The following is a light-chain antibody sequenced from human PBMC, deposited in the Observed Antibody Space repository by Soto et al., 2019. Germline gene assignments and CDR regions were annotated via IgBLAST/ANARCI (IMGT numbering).Light chain of an antibody. CDR2: DAS. CDR3: QQGGNWPLT. J-gene: IGKJ5*01. V-gene: IGKV3-11*01. Sequence: EIVLTQSPATLSLSPGERATVSCRASQSVSSHLAWYQQKRGQAPRLLIYDASSRATGIPARFSGSGSGTDFTLTISSLEPEDFVVYYCQQGGNWPLTFGQGTRLEIK. CDR1: QSVSSH.